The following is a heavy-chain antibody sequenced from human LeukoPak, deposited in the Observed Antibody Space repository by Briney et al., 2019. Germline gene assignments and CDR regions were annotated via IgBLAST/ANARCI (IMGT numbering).Heavy chain of an antibody. V-gene: IGHV1-18*01. CDR2: ISAYNGNT. CDR1: GYTFTSYG. D-gene: IGHD5-18*01. CDR3: ARGGTAMVTSPLDY. J-gene: IGHJ4*02. Sequence: ASVKVSRKASGYTFTSYGISWVRQAPGQGLEWMGLISAYNGNTNYAQKFQGRVTMTRDTSTSTVYMELSRLRCEDTAVYYCARGGTAMVTSPLDYWGQGTLVTVSS.